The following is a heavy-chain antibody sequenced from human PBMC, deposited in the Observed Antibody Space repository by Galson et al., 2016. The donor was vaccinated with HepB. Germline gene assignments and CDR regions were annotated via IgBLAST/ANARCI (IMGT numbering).Heavy chain of an antibody. CDR2: LYYSGAT. J-gene: IGHJ4*02. Sequence: LSLTCTVSGGSINSYYWSWIRQSPGTGLEWVGYLYYSGATNYNPSLQSRVTISRDTSKQHFSLRLTSVTAADTAVYYCAGGDTGGLDYWGQGSLVTVSS. V-gene: IGHV4-59*12. CDR1: GGSINSYY. CDR3: AGGDTGGLDY. D-gene: IGHD2-8*02.